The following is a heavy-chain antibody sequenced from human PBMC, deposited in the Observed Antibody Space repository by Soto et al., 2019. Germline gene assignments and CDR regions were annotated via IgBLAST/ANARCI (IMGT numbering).Heavy chain of an antibody. CDR2: IYSGGST. CDR3: ARERINNYYYYGMDV. Sequence: GGSLRLSCVASGFTVSSNYMSWVRQAPGKGLERVSVIYSGGSTYYADSVKGRFTISRHNSKNTLYLQMNSLRAEDTAVYYCARERINNYYYYGMDVWGQGTTVTVSS. J-gene: IGHJ6*02. CDR1: GFTVSSNY. V-gene: IGHV3-53*04.